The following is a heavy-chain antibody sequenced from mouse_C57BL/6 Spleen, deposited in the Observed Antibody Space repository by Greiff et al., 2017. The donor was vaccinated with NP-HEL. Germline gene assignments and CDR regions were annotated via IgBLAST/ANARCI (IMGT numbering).Heavy chain of an antibody. CDR2: IDPEDGET. Sequence: EVQLQQSGAELVKPGASVKLSCTASGFNIKDYYMHWVKQRTEQGLEWIGRIDPEDGETKYAPKFPGKATITADTSSNKAYLQLSSLTSEDTAVYYCARSSITTVVDYWGQGTTLTVSS. V-gene: IGHV14-2*01. D-gene: IGHD1-1*01. CDR3: ARSSITTVVDY. CDR1: GFNIKDYY. J-gene: IGHJ2*01.